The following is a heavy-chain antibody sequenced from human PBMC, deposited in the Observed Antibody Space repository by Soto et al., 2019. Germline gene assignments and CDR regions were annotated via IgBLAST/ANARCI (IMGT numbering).Heavy chain of an antibody. CDR2: INSDGSST. CDR3: ASCSSTISKYYYYGMDV. J-gene: IGHJ6*02. V-gene: IGHV3-74*01. CDR1: GFTFSSYW. Sequence: PGGSLRLSCAASGFTFSSYWMHWVRQAPGKGLVWVSRINSDGSSTSYADSVKGRFTISRDNAKNTLYLQMNSLRAEDTAVYYCASCSSTISKYYYYGMDVWGQGTTVTVSS. D-gene: IGHD2-2*01.